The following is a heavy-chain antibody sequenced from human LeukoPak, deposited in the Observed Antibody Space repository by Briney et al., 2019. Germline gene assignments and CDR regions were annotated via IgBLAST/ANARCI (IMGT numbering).Heavy chain of an antibody. V-gene: IGHV1-69*05. Sequence: SVKVSCKASGGTFSSYAISWVRQAPGQGLEWMGRIIPIFGTANYAQKFQGRVTITTDESTSTAYMELSSLRSEDTAVYYCARNMYHDILTGPIDWGQGTLVTVSS. CDR3: ARNMYHDILTGPID. CDR1: GGTFSSYA. J-gene: IGHJ4*02. D-gene: IGHD3-9*01. CDR2: IIPIFGTA.